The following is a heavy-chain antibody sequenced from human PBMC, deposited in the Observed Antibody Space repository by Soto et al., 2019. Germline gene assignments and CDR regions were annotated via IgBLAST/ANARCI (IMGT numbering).Heavy chain of an antibody. Sequence: PSETLSLTCAVYGGSFIGDYWSWIRQPPGKGLEWIGEINHSGSTNYNPSLKSRVTISVDTSKNQFSLKLSSVTAADTAVYYCARGRLLYYDFWSGYAELYYYYGMDVWGQGTTVTVSS. V-gene: IGHV4-34*01. CDR1: GGSFIGDY. J-gene: IGHJ6*02. CDR3: ARGRLLYYDFWSGYAELYYYYGMDV. CDR2: INHSGST. D-gene: IGHD3-3*01.